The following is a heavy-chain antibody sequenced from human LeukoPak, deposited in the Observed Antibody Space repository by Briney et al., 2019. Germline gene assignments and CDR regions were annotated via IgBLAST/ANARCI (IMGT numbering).Heavy chain of an antibody. Sequence: SVKVSCKASGGTFSSYAISWVRQAPGQGLEWMGGIIPIFGTANYAQKFQGRVTITTDESTSTAYMELSSLRSEDTAVYYCARGHRQWLRSYYSDYWGQGTLVTVSS. CDR3: ARGHRQWLRSYYSDY. J-gene: IGHJ4*02. CDR2: IIPIFGTA. V-gene: IGHV1-69*05. CDR1: GGTFSSYA. D-gene: IGHD5-12*01.